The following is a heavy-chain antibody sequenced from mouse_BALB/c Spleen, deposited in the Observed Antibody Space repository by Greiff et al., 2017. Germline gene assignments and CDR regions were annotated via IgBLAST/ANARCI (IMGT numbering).Heavy chain of an antibody. CDR3: ARSPFTTATAWFAY. CDR2: INPSTGYT. J-gene: IGHJ3*01. D-gene: IGHD1-2*01. Sequence: QVQLQQSGAELAKPGASVKMSCKASGYTFTSYWMHWVKQRPGQGLEWIGYINPSTGYTEYNQKFKDKATLTADKSSSTAYMQLSSLTSEDSAVYYCARSPFTTATAWFAYWGQGTLVTVSA. CDR1: GYTFTSYW. V-gene: IGHV1-7*01.